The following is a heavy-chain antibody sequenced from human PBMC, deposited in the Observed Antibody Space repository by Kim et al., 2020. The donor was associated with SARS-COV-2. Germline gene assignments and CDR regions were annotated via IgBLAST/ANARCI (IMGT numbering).Heavy chain of an antibody. Sequence: YYNPSLKSRVTISVDTSKTQFSLKLSSVTAADTAVYYCARPSYGWGAFDIWGQGTMVTVSS. J-gene: IGHJ3*02. V-gene: IGHV4-39*01. D-gene: IGHD3-10*01. CDR3: ARPSYGWGAFDI.